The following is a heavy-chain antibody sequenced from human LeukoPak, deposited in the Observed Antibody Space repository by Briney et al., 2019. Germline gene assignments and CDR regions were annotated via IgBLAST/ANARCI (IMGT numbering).Heavy chain of an antibody. CDR2: ISSSGSTI. D-gene: IGHD3-22*01. CDR1: GFTFSSYW. CDR3: ARDYYDSSGDYFDY. V-gene: IGHV3-48*04. Sequence: PGGSLRLSCAASGFTFSSYWMSWVRQAPGKGLEWVSYISSSGSTIYYADSVKGRFTISRDNAKNSLYLQMNSLRAEDTAVYYCARDYYDSSGDYFDYWGQGTLVTVSS. J-gene: IGHJ4*02.